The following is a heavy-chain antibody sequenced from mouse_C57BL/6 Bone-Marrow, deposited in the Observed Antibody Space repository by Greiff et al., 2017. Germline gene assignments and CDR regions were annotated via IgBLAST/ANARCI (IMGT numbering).Heavy chain of an antibody. CDR2: INPNNGGT. D-gene: IGHD1-1*01. Sequence: EVQLQQSGPELVKPGASVKISCKASGYTFTDYYMNWVKQSHGKSLEWIGDINPNNGGTSYNQKFKGKATLTVDKSSSTAYMELRSLTSEDSAVYYCARGRVGRDYYAMDYWGQGTSVTVSS. V-gene: IGHV1-26*01. CDR1: GYTFTDYY. J-gene: IGHJ4*01. CDR3: ARGRVGRDYYAMDY.